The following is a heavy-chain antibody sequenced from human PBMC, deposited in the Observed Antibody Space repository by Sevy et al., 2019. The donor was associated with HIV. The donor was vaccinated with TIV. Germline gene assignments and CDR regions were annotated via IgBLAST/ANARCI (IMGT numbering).Heavy chain of an antibody. CDR2: ISHDGSHK. V-gene: IGHV3-30*18. CDR3: AKGFCSGGTCPRDYYYYGMDV. CDR1: GFTFRTYG. Sequence: GGSLRLSCVASGFTFRTYGIHWVRQAPGKGLEWVAVISHDGSHKYNADSVKGRFIISRENSKNALYLQMSSLRVDDTAVYYCAKGFCSGGTCPRDYYYYGMDVWGQGTTVTVSS. J-gene: IGHJ6*02. D-gene: IGHD2-15*01.